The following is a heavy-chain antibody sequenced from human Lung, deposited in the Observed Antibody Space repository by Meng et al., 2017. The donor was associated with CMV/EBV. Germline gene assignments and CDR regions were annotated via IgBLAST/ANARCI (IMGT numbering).Heavy chain of an antibody. V-gene: IGHV1-2*02. CDR2: IHPNSGGT. Sequence: SXXVSWKASGYTFTDHYFHWVRQAPGQGLEWMGWIHPNSGGTHYAQKFQGRLTVTTDTSISTGYMELSSLGSDDTAVYYCARDNDWGPYYWGQGTLVTVST. D-gene: IGHD3-9*01. CDR3: ARDNDWGPYY. CDR1: GYTFTDHY. J-gene: IGHJ4*02.